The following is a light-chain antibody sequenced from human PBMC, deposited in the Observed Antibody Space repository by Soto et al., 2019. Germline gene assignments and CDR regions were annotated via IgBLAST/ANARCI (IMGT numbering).Light chain of an antibody. CDR3: QTWGTGIVV. CDR1: SGDSSYA. Sequence: QSVLTQSPSASASLGASVKLTCTLSSGDSSYAIAWHQQQPEKGPRYLMKLNSDGSHSKGDGIPDRFSGSSSGAERHLTISSLQSEDEADYYCQTWGTGIVVFGGGTKLTVL. J-gene: IGLJ2*01. CDR2: LNSDGSH. V-gene: IGLV4-69*01.